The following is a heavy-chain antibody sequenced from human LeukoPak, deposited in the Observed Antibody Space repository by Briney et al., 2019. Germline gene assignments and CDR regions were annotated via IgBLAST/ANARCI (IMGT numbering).Heavy chain of an antibody. D-gene: IGHD2-8*01. CDR3: AGQLGCTNGVCYSDWYFDL. Sequence: PGGSLRLSCAASGFTFSSYGMHWVRQAPGKGLEWVAVIWYDGSNKYYADSVKGRFTISRDNSKNTLYLQMNSLRAEDTAVYYCAGQLGCTNGVCYSDWYFDLWGRGTLVTVSS. J-gene: IGHJ2*01. CDR2: IWYDGSNK. CDR1: GFTFSSYG. V-gene: IGHV3-33*01.